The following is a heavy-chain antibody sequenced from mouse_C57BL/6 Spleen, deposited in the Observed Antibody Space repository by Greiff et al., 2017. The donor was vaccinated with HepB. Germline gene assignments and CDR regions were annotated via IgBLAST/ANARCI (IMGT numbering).Heavy chain of an antibody. V-gene: IGHV14-1*01. D-gene: IGHD3-2*02. CDR1: GFNIKDYY. Sequence: EVQLQQSGAELVRPGASVKLSCTASGFNIKDYYMHWVKQRPEQGLEWIGRIDPEDGDTEYAPKFQGKATMTADTSSNTAYLQLSSLTSEDTAVYYCTMTAQATLTWFAYWGQGTLVTVSA. J-gene: IGHJ3*01. CDR2: IDPEDGDT. CDR3: TMTAQATLTWFAY.